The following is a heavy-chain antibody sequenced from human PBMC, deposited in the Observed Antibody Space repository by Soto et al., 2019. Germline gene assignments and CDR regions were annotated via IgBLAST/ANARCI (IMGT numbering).Heavy chain of an antibody. V-gene: IGHV3-30-3*01. CDR3: ARDRLRYNWNDCPYDYYGMDV. J-gene: IGHJ6*02. Sequence: QVQLVESGGGVVQPGRSLRLSCAASGFTFSSYAMHWVRQAPGKGLEWVAVISYDGSNKYYADSVKGRFTISRDNSKNTLYLQMNSLRTEVTAVYYCARDRLRYNWNDCPYDYYGMDVWGQGTTVTVSS. D-gene: IGHD1-1*01. CDR2: ISYDGSNK. CDR1: GFTFSSYA.